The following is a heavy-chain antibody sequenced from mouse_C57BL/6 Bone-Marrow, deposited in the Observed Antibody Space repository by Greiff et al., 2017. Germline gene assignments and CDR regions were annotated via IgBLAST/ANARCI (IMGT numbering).Heavy chain of an antibody. D-gene: IGHD1-1*01. CDR1: GYTFTSYW. J-gene: IGHJ1*03. V-gene: IGHV1-64*01. CDR3: ARCLPTVVASDWYFDV. Sequence: VQLQQPGAELVKPGASVKLSCKASGYTFTSYWMHWVKQRPGQGLEWIGMIHPNSGSTNYNEKFKSKATLTVDKSSSTAYMQLSSLTSEDSAVYYCARCLPTVVASDWYFDVWGTGTTVTVSS. CDR2: IHPNSGST.